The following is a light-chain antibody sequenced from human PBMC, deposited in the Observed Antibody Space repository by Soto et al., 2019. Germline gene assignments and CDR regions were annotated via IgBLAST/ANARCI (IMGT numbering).Light chain of an antibody. CDR2: CAS. V-gene: IGKV3-15*01. CDR3: QQYNNWAPIT. Sequence: EIVMTQSPATLSVSPGERATLSCRASQSVSSNLAWYKQKPGQAPRLLIYCASTRATGIPARFSGSGSGTEFTLTISSLQSADFAVYYCQQYNNWAPITFGGGTKVEIK. J-gene: IGKJ4*01. CDR1: QSVSSN.